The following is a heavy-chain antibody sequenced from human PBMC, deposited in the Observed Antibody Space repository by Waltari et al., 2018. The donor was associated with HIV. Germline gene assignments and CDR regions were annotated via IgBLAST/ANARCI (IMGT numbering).Heavy chain of an antibody. V-gene: IGHV4-59*01. CDR1: GGSISSYY. CDR3: ARYYYDSSGSSYGMDV. Sequence: QVQLQESGPGLVKPSETLSLTCTVSGGSISSYYWSWIRQPPGKGLEWIGYIYYSGSTNYNPSLKSRVTISVDTSKNQFSLKLSSVTAADTAVYYCARYYYDSSGSSYGMDVWGQGTTVTVSS. CDR2: IYYSGST. D-gene: IGHD3-22*01. J-gene: IGHJ6*02.